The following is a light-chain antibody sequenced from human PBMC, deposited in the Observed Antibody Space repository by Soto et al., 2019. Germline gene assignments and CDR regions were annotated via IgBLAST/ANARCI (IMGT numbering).Light chain of an antibody. CDR1: SSDVGGSNF. J-gene: IGLJ1*01. V-gene: IGLV2-14*03. CDR3: VSYTSSTTYV. Sequence: QSALTQPASVSDSPGQSITISCTGTSSDVGGSNFVPWYQQHPGKPPKLIIYDVANRPSGVSNRFSDSKSGSTASLIISRLQTEDEADYYCVSYTSSTTYVFGTGTKVTVL. CDR2: DVA.